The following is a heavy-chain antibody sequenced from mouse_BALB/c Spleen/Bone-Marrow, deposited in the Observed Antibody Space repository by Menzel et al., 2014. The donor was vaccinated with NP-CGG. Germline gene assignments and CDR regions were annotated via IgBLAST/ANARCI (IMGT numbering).Heavy chain of an antibody. Sequence: VQLQQSAAELVKPGASVKMSCKASGYTFTDHAIHWVKQKPEQGLEWIGYISPGNGDIKYNEKFKGKATLTADKSSSTAYMQLNSLTSEDSAVYLCKSNNYGSSRGFVYWGQGTPVTVSA. D-gene: IGHD1-1*01. CDR1: GYTFTDHA. CDR2: ISPGNGDI. J-gene: IGHJ3*01. V-gene: IGHV1S53*02. CDR3: KSNNYGSSRGFVY.